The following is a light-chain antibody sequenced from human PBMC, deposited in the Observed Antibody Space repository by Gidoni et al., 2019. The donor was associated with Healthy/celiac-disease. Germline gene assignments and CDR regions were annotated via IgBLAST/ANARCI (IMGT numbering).Light chain of an antibody. CDR1: SSDVGIYNL. Sequence: QSALTQPASVSWSPGQSITISCTGTSSDVGIYNLVSWYQQHPGKTPKLMIYEGSKRPSGVSNRFSGSKSGNTASLTIFGLQAEDEAHYYCFSYASTTTLVFGGGTKLTVL. CDR3: FSYASTTTLV. CDR2: EGS. V-gene: IGLV2-23*01. J-gene: IGLJ2*01.